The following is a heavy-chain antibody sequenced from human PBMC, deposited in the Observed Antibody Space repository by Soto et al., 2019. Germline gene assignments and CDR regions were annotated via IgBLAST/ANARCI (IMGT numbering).Heavy chain of an antibody. CDR3: AKDGYSITRNKPLDY. J-gene: IGHJ4*02. V-gene: IGHV3-23*01. D-gene: IGHD2-2*01. CDR1: GFTFSTCA. CDR2: ISGSGSTT. Sequence: GGSLRLSCPATGFTFSTCAMNWVRPAPGKGLEWVSTISGSGSTTYYADSVKGRFTISRDNSKNTLYLQMNSLRAEDTAVYYCAKDGYSITRNKPLDYWGQGTLVTVSS.